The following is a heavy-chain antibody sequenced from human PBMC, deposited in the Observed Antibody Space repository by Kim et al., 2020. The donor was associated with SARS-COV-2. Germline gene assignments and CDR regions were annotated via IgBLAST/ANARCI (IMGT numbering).Heavy chain of an antibody. Sequence: SGKGRFTISRDNSKTTLYLQMNSLRAEDTAVYYCAKAGSGITGTLHFDYWGQGTLVTVSS. D-gene: IGHD1-20*01. V-gene: IGHV3-30*02. J-gene: IGHJ4*02. CDR3: AKAGSGITGTLHFDY.